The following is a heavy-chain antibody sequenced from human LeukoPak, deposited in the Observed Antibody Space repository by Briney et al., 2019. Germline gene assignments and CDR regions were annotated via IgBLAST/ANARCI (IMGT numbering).Heavy chain of an antibody. CDR1: GGSISSGSYY. CDR2: IPYSGST. D-gene: IGHD5-18*01. J-gene: IGHJ6*03. CDR3: AVGIQLWSSMRYYYYMDV. V-gene: IGHV4-61*01. Sequence: KSSETLSLTCTVSGGSISSGSYYWSWIRQPPGKGLEWIGYIPYSGSTTYNPSLKSRVTISLDTSRYQFSLRLSTVTAADTAVYYCAVGIQLWSSMRYYYYMDVWGKGTTVTVSS.